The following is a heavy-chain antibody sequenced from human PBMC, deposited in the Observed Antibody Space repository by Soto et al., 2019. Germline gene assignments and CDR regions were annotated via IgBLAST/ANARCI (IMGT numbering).Heavy chain of an antibody. D-gene: IGHD5-12*01. CDR2: INAGNGNT. CDR3: ARVSGYYLPDY. V-gene: IGHV1-3*05. J-gene: IGHJ4*02. CDR1: GYTFTNYA. Sequence: QVQLVQSGAEEKKPGASVKVSCKASGYTFTNYAKHWVRQAPGQRLEWMGWINAGNGNTKYSQKFQGRVTITRDTSASTAYMELSSLRSEDTAVYYCARVSGYYLPDYWGQGTLVTVSS.